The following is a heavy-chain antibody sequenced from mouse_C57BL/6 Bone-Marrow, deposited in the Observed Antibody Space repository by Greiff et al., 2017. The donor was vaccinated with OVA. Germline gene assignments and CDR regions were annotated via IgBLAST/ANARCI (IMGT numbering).Heavy chain of an antibody. V-gene: IGHV10-1*01. D-gene: IGHD2-4*01. CDR2: IRSKSNNYAT. CDR3: VGYDYDEGFDY. J-gene: IGHJ2*01. Sequence: DVKLVESGGGLVQPKGSLKLSCAASGFSFNTYAMNWVRQAPGKGLEWVARIRSKSNNYATYYADSVKDRFTISRDDSESMLYLQMNNLKTEDTAMYYCVGYDYDEGFDYWGQGTTLTVSS. CDR1: GFSFNTYA.